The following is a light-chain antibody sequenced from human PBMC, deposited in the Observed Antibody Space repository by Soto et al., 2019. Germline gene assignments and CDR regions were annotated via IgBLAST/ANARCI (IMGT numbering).Light chain of an antibody. CDR2: QVT. Sequence: ALAQPASVSGPPGQSITISCTGTGSDIAGYNYVSWFQQHPGKAPKLMMYQVTIRPSGVSNRFSGAKSGNTASLTISGLQAEDEAEYYCSSFTSTTSLYVFGTGTKVTVL. J-gene: IGLJ1*01. V-gene: IGLV2-14*01. CDR1: GSDIAGYNY. CDR3: SSFTSTTSLYV.